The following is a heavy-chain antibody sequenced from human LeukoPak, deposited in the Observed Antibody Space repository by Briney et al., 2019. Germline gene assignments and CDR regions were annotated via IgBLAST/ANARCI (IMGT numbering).Heavy chain of an antibody. D-gene: IGHD3-9*01. CDR2: ISGSGGST. J-gene: IGHJ4*02. V-gene: IGHV3-23*01. Sequence: PGGSLRLSCAASGLTFSSYAMSWVRQAPGKGLEWVSAISGSGGSTYYADSVKGRFTISRDNSKNTLYLQMNSLRAEDTAVYYCAKYPNVLRYFNDYWGQGTLVTVSS. CDR1: GLTFSSYA. CDR3: AKYPNVLRYFNDY.